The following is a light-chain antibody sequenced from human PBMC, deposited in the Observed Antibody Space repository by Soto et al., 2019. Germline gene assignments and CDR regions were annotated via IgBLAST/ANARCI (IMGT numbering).Light chain of an antibody. V-gene: IGLV1-44*01. CDR1: SSNIGSYT. Sequence: QAVLSQPPSASVTPGQTVTISCSGSSSNIGSYTVNWYQQLPRTAPTLLMFSNNQRPSGVPDRFYGSKSDTSAFLDISGLQSEDEADYYCAAWDDSLNGRVFGGGTKLTVL. CDR3: AAWDDSLNGRV. J-gene: IGLJ3*02. CDR2: SNN.